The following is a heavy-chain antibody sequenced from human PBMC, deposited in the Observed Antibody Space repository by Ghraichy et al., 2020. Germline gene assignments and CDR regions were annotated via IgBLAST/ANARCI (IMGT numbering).Heavy chain of an antibody. CDR1: GFTVNNKY. Sequence: GGSLRLSCTASGFTVNNKYMSWVRQAPGKGLEWVSLIYSGDSTFYADSVKGRFTISRDNSDNTLYLQVNSLRAEDTAVYYCASTFDSGWPRYFDLWGRGTLVIVSS. V-gene: IGHV3-53*01. D-gene: IGHD6-19*01. CDR2: IYSGDST. J-gene: IGHJ2*01. CDR3: ASTFDSGWPRYFDL.